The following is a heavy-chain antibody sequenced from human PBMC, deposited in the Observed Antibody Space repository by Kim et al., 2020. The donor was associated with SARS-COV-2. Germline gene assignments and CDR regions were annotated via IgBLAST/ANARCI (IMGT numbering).Heavy chain of an antibody. CDR3: ARRNSHLLLFDY. Sequence: SETLSLTCAVYGGSFSGYYWSWIRQPPGKGLEWIGEINHSGSTNYNPSLKSRVTISVDTSKNQFSLKLSSVTAADTAVYYCARRNSHLLLFDYWGQGTLVTVSS. J-gene: IGHJ4*02. CDR2: INHSGST. D-gene: IGHD1-7*01. V-gene: IGHV4-34*01. CDR1: GGSFSGYY.